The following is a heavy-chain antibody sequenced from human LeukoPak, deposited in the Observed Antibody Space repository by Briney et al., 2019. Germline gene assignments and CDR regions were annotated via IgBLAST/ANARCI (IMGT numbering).Heavy chain of an antibody. CDR3: ARAPYYNDSSGYFNAPFGY. J-gene: IGHJ4*02. V-gene: IGHV1-18*01. CDR2: ISAYNGNT. D-gene: IGHD3-22*01. CDR1: GYTFTSYG. Sequence: VASVKVSCKASGYTFTSYGISWVRQAPGQGLEWMGWISAYNGNTNYAQKLQGRVTMTTDTSTSTAYMELRSLRSDDTAVYYCARAPYYNDSSGYFNAPFGYWGQGTLVTVSS.